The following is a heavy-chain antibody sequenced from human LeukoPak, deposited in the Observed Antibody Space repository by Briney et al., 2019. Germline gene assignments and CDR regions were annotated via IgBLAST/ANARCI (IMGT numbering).Heavy chain of an antibody. V-gene: IGHV1-69*04. J-gene: IGHJ4*02. CDR1: GGTFSRYA. CDR3: AREGDGYFGFDY. D-gene: IGHD5-24*01. CDR2: IITSLGIA. Sequence: SVKLSCKASGGTFSRYAISWMRQAPGKGLEWMGRIITSLGIANYAQKFQGRVTITADKSTSTAHMVLSSLRSEDTAVYYRAREGDGYFGFDYWGQGTLVTVSS.